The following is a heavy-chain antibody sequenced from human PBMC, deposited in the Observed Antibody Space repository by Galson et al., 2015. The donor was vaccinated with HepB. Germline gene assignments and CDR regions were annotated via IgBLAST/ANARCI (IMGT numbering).Heavy chain of an antibody. CDR3: ARGYCSGGSCLGYYFDY. CDR2: IYHSGST. V-gene: IGHV4-30-2*01. J-gene: IGHJ4*02. CDR1: GGSISSGGYS. D-gene: IGHD2-15*01. Sequence: TLSLPCAVSGGSISSGGYSWRWIRPPPGKGLEWTGYIYHSGSTYYNPSLKSRVTISVDRSKNQFSLKLSSVTAADTAVYYCARGYCSGGSCLGYYFDYWGQGTLVTVSS.